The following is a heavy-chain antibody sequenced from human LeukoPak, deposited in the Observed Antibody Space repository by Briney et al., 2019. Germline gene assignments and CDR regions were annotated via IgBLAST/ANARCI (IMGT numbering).Heavy chain of an antibody. CDR2: IIPILGIA. CDR1: GGTFSSYA. D-gene: IGHD3-10*01. Sequence: GGSVKVSCKASGGTFSSYAISWVRQAPGQGLEWMGRIIPILGIANYAQKFQGRVTITADKSTSTAYMELSSLRSEDTAVYYCASHGRITMVRGVIITADYWGQGPLVTVSS. V-gene: IGHV1-69*04. J-gene: IGHJ4*02. CDR3: ASHGRITMVRGVIITADY.